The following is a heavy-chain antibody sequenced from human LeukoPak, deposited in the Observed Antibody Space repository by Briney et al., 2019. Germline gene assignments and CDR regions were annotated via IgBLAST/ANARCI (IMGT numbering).Heavy chain of an antibody. CDR1: GGSISSDGYY. CDR2: IYHSGST. J-gene: IGHJ4*02. Sequence: SGTLSLTCAVSGGSISSDGYYWSWIRQPPGKGLEWIGYIYHSGSTYYNPSLKSRVTISVDTSKNQFSLKLSSVTAADTAVYYCATDRGYSYGSFDYWGQGTLVTVSS. D-gene: IGHD5-18*01. CDR3: ATDRGYSYGSFDY. V-gene: IGHV4-30-2*02.